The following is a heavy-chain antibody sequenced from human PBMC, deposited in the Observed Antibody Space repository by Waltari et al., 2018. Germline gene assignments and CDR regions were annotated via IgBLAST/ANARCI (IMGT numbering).Heavy chain of an antibody. V-gene: IGHV3-33*01. Sequence: QVQLVESGGGGVQPGRSLRLSCAASGFTFSSYGMHWVRQAPGKGLEWVAVIWYDGSNKYYADSVKGRFTISRDNSKNTLYLQMNSLRAEDTAVYYCARGSCSSTSCLYDFDYWGQGTLVTVSS. J-gene: IGHJ4*02. CDR3: ARGSCSSTSCLYDFDY. CDR2: IWYDGSNK. D-gene: IGHD2-2*01. CDR1: GFTFSSYG.